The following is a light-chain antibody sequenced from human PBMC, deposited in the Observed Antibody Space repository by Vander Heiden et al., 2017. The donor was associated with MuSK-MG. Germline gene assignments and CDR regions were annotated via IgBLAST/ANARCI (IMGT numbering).Light chain of an antibody. J-gene: IGLJ1*01. V-gene: IGLV1-40*01. CDR2: GNS. Sequence: QSVLTQPPSVSGAPGQRVTISCTGSSSNIGAAYDVHWYQQRPGTAPKLLIYGNSNRPSGVPDRFSGSKSGTSASLAITGLQAEDEANYYCQSYDSGLSGSVFGTGTKVTVL. CDR3: QSYDSGLSGSV. CDR1: SSNIGAAYD.